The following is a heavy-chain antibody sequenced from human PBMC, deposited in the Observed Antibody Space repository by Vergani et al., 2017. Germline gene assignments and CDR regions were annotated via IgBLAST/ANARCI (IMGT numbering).Heavy chain of an antibody. CDR3: ARHERGLQFMITDDAFDI. Sequence: EVQLVQSGAEVKKPGESLKISCKGSGYSFTSYWIGWVRQMPGKGLEWRGIIYPGDSDTRYSPSFQGQVTISADKSISTAYLQWSSLKASDTAMYYCARHERGLQFMITDDAFDIWGQGTMVTVSS. CDR2: IYPGDSDT. D-gene: IGHD3-16*01. J-gene: IGHJ3*02. CDR1: GYSFTSYW. V-gene: IGHV5-51*01.